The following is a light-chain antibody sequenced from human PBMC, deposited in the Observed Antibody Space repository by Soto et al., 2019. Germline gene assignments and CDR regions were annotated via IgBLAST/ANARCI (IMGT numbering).Light chain of an antibody. CDR1: SSDVGGYNY. CDR2: DVN. J-gene: IGLJ1*01. V-gene: IGLV2-11*01. CDR3: CSYAGSPYV. Sequence: TLTQPRSVSGSPGQSVTISCTGTSSDVGGYNYVSWYQQHPGKAPKLMIYDVNKRPSGVPDRFSGSKSGNTASLTITGLQAEDEADYYCCSYAGSPYVFGTGTKVTVL.